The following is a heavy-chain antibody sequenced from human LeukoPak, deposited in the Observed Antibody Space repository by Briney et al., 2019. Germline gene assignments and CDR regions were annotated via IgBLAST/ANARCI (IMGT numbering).Heavy chain of an antibody. Sequence: SSQTLSLTCTVSGGSISSGDYYWSWIRQPPGKGLEWIGYIYYSGSTYYNPSLKSRVTISVDTSKNQFSLKLSSVTAADTAVYYCARSGVTLFAFDNWGQGTMVTVSS. V-gene: IGHV4-30-4*08. CDR3: ARSGVTLFAFDN. J-gene: IGHJ3*02. CDR1: GGSISSGDYY. D-gene: IGHD3-10*01. CDR2: IYYSGST.